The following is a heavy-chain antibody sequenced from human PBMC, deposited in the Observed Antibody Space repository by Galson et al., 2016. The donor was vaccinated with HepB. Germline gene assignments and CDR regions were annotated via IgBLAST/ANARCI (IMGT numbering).Heavy chain of an antibody. Sequence: SLRLSCAASGASVSDNFLTWVRQAPGKGLEWVSTLYPNGNTFYADPVMGRFTIPRDNSKNTLFYQMDSLRREDTAVYYCTTLMGWGSRPYYYDNMDVWGQGTTVTVSS. CDR3: TTLMGWGSRPYYYDNMDV. CDR1: GASVSDNF. V-gene: IGHV3-53*01. J-gene: IGHJ6*02. D-gene: IGHD3-16*01. CDR2: LYPNGNT.